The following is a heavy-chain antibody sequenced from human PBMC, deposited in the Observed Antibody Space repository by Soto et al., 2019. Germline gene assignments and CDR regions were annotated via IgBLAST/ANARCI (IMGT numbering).Heavy chain of an antibody. J-gene: IGHJ4*02. CDR1: GYTFTSYG. D-gene: IGHD6-19*01. Sequence: ASVKVSCKASGYTFTSYGISWVRQAPGQGLEWMGWISAYNGNTNYAQKLQGRVTMTTDTSTSTAYMELRSLRSDDTAVYYCARGIRWYSSGWFFDYWGQGTLVTVSS. CDR2: ISAYNGNT. V-gene: IGHV1-18*01. CDR3: ARGIRWYSSGWFFDY.